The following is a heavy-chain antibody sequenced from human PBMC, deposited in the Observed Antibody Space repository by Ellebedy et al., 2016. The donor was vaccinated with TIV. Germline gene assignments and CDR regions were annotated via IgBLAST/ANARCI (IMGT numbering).Heavy chain of an antibody. J-gene: IGHJ4*02. CDR1: GGSISSSSYY. CDR3: ARGFNIYSYGYDY. CDR2: IYYSGST. Sequence: MPSETLSLTCTVSGGSISSSSYYWGWIRQPPGKGLEWIGSIYYSGSTYYNPSLKSRVTISVDTSKNQFSLKLSSVTAADTAVYYCARGFNIYSYGYDYWGQGTLVTVSS. V-gene: IGHV4-39*01. D-gene: IGHD5-18*01.